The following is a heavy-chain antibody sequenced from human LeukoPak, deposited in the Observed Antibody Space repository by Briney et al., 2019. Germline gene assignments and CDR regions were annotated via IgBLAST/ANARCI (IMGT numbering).Heavy chain of an antibody. J-gene: IGHJ4*02. Sequence: GASVKVSCKASGYTFTSYGISWVRQAPGQGLEWMGWISAYNGNTNYAQKLQGRVTMTTDTSTSTAYMELRSLRSDDTAVYYCARDSVSMITFGGVIPRPFDYWGQGTLVTVSS. CDR1: GYTFTSYG. D-gene: IGHD3-16*02. V-gene: IGHV1-18*01. CDR2: ISAYNGNT. CDR3: ARDSVSMITFGGVIPRPFDY.